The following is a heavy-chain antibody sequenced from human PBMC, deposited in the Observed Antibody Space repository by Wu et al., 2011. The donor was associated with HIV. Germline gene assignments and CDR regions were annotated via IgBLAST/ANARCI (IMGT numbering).Heavy chain of an antibody. D-gene: IGHD2-8*02. Sequence: QVQLVQSGAEVKKPGSSVKVSCKASGGTFSSYGFSWVRQAPGQGLEWMGGIIPVFDTASYAQKFQGRVTITTDESTSTAYMELSSLKSEDTAVYYCARDWGGTLVVYLLDSWGQGTLVTVSS. V-gene: IGHV1-69*05. J-gene: IGHJ4*02. CDR2: IIPVFDTA. CDR1: GGTFSSYG. CDR3: ARDWGGTLVVYLLDS.